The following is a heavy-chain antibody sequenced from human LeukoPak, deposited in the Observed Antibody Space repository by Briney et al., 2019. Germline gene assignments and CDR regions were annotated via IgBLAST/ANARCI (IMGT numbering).Heavy chain of an antibody. J-gene: IGHJ6*02. CDR2: ISYDGSNK. D-gene: IGHD4-17*01. CDR1: GFTLSSYA. CDR3: ARDLLDGDYGNYYGMDV. Sequence: GGSLRLSCAASGFTLSSYAMHWVRQAPGKGLEWVAVISYDGSNKYYADSVKGRFTISRDNSKNTLYLQMNSLRAEDTAVYYCARDLLDGDYGNYYGMDVWGQGTTVTVSS. V-gene: IGHV3-30-3*01.